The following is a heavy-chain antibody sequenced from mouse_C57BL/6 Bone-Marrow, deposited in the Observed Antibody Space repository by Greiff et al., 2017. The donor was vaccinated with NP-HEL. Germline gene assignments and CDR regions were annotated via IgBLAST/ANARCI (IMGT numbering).Heavy chain of an antibody. D-gene: IGHD4-1*02. J-gene: IGHJ2*01. CDR1: GYTFTSYW. CDR3: ALNWGYYFDY. V-gene: IGHV1-59*01. Sequence: VQLQQPGAELVRPGTSVKLSCKASGYTFTSYWMHWVKQRPGQGLEWIGVIDPSDSYTNYNQKFKGKATLTVDTSSSTAYMQLSSLTSEDSAVYYCALNWGYYFDYWGQGTTLTVSS. CDR2: IDPSDSYT.